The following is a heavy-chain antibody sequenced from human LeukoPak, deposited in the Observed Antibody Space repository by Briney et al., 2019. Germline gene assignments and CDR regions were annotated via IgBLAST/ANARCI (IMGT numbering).Heavy chain of an antibody. CDR3: ARDLGYYRADY. D-gene: IGHD1-26*01. CDR1: GXTFSSYW. Sequence: TGGALRLSCAASGXTFSSYWVSWVRQAPGKGLEWVANIKGDGSDNHYVDSVRGRFTISRDNAKNSLYLQMNSPRAEDTAVYYGARDLGYYRADYSGQGTLVTVSS. V-gene: IGHV3-7*04. CDR2: IKGDGSDN. J-gene: IGHJ4*02.